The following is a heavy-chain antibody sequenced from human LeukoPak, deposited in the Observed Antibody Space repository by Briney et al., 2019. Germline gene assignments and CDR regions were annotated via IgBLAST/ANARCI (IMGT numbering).Heavy chain of an antibody. J-gene: IGHJ4*02. CDR2: TSGSGSST. Sequence: GGSLRLSCAASGFTFSNYAMSWVRQAPGKGLEWVSATSGSGSSTYYADSVKGRFTISRDNSKNTLYLQVNSLRGEDTAVYYCAKSAIFGVVITSFNYWGQGTLVTVSS. CDR1: GFTFSNYA. CDR3: AKSAIFGVVITSFNY. D-gene: IGHD3-3*01. V-gene: IGHV3-23*01.